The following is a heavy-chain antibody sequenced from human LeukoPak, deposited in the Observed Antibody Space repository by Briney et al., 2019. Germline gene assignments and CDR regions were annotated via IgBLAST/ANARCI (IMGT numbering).Heavy chain of an antibody. V-gene: IGHV3-23*01. D-gene: IGHD3-10*01. CDR2: ISGSGGST. J-gene: IGHJ4*02. CDR3: AKGARNYYGSGSYETFPPYYFDY. CDR1: GFTFSSYA. Sequence: PGGSLRLSCAASGFTFSSYAMSWVRQAPGKGLEWVSAISGSGGSTYYADSVKGRFTISRDNSKTTLYLQMNSLRAEDTAVYYCAKGARNYYGSGSYETFPPYYFDYWGRGTLVTVSS.